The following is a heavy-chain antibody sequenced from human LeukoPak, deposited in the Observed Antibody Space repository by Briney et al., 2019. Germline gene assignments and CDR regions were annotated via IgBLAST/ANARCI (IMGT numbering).Heavy chain of an antibody. D-gene: IGHD5-12*01. CDR3: ATSGGVATHIPLSY. V-gene: IGHV1-24*01. Sequence: GASVKVSCKVSGYTLTELSMHWVRQAPGKGLEWMGGFDPEDGETIYAQKFQGRVTMTEDTSTDTAYMELSSLRSEDTAVYYCATSGGVATHIPLSYWGQGTLVTVSS. CDR1: GYTLTELS. CDR2: FDPEDGET. J-gene: IGHJ4*02.